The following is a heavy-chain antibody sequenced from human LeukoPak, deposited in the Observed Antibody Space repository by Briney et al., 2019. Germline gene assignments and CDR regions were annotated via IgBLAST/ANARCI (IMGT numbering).Heavy chain of an antibody. V-gene: IGHV4-59*08. J-gene: IGHJ4*02. D-gene: IGHD3-16*02. CDR2: IYYSGST. CDR1: RGSISSYF. CDR3: ARPSRLGELSPFDY. Sequence: SETLSLTCTVSRGSISSYFWSWIRQPPGKGLEWIGYIYYSGSTNYNPSLKSRVTISVDTSKNQFSLNLRSATAADTAVYYCARPSRLGELSPFDYWGQGTLVTVSS.